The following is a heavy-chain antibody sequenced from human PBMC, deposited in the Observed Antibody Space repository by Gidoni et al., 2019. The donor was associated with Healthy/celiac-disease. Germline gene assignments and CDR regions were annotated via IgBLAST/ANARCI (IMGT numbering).Heavy chain of an antibody. V-gene: IGHV1-2*02. CDR1: VYTFTGYY. CDR3: ARGGIADRPNDY. Sequence: QAQLVQSGAEVKKPGPSVKVSCKASVYTFTGYYMHWVRQAPGQGLEWMGWINPNSGGTNDAQKFQGRVTMTRDTSISTAYMELSRLRSDETAVYYCARGGIADRPNDYWGQGTLVTVSS. CDR2: INPNSGGT. J-gene: IGHJ4*02. D-gene: IGHD6-6*01.